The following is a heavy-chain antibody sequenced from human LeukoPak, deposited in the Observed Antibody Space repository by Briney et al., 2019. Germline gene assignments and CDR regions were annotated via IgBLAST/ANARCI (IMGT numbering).Heavy chain of an antibody. CDR2: IRGSGGTT. D-gene: IGHD1-26*01. CDR3: AIEQWELKY. CDR1: GFTFYNSG. J-gene: IGHJ4*02. Sequence: PGGSLRLSCAASGFTFYNSGMGWVRQAPGKGLEWVSAIRGSGGTTYYADSVKGRFTISRDDSKNTLYLQMNSLRAEDTAVYYCAIEQWELKYWGQGTLVTVSS. V-gene: IGHV3-23*01.